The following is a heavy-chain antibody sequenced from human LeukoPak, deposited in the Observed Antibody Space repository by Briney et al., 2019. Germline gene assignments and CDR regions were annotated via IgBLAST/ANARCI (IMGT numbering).Heavy chain of an antibody. CDR1: GFTFGVYY. CDR2: ISPTGDII. Sequence: PGGSLRLSCAASGFTFGVYYMTWIRQAPGRGLEPLSFISPTGDIIKYVDSVKGRFTISRDNAKSSMYLEMNSLRSEDTAVYYCVTGFTTMAVDYFDYWGQGTLVTVSP. J-gene: IGHJ4*02. CDR3: VTGFTTMAVDYFDY. V-gene: IGHV3-11*01. D-gene: IGHD5-18*01.